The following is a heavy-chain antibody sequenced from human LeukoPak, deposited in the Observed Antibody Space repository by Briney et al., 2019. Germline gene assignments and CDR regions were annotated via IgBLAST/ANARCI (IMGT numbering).Heavy chain of an antibody. Sequence: SETLSLTCTVSGGSISSYYWSWIRQPPGKGLEWIGYIYYSGSTNYNPSLKSRVTISVDTSKDQFSLKLSSVTAADTAVYYCARGVAVAGTKTIYYYYGMDVWGQGTTVTVSS. D-gene: IGHD6-19*01. CDR2: IYYSGST. CDR1: GGSISSYY. J-gene: IGHJ6*02. V-gene: IGHV4-59*01. CDR3: ARGVAVAGTKTIYYYYGMDV.